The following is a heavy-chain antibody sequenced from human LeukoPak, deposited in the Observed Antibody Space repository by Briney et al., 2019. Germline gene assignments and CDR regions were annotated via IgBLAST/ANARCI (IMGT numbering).Heavy chain of an antibody. CDR2: INHRGST. V-gene: IGHV4-34*01. J-gene: IGHJ4*02. CDR1: GGSFSGYY. CDR3: ARDRQLWSV. D-gene: IGHD5-18*01. Sequence: PSETLSLTCAVYGGSFSGYYWSWIRQPPGKGLEWIGEINHRGSTNYNPSLKSRVTISVDTSKNQFSLKLSSVTAADTAVYYCARDRQLWSVWGQGTLVTVSS.